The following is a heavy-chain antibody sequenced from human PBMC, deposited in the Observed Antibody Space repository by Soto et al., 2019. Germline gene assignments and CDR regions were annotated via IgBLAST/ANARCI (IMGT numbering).Heavy chain of an antibody. V-gene: IGHV3-21*01. D-gene: IGHD6-13*01. CDR2: ISTSGTFK. Sequence: GGSLRLSCAASGFTFGLYNMNWVRQAPGKRLQWVSSISTSGTFKYYTDSLKGRFTVSRDNARSSLFLQMNSLSVEDTATYYCTRGRSVSGWYDTDYWGQGALVTVSS. CDR1: GFTFGLYN. CDR3: TRGRSVSGWYDTDY. J-gene: IGHJ4*02.